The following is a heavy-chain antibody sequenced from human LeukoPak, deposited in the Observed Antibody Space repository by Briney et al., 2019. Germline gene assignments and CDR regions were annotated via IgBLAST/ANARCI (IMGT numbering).Heavy chain of an antibody. D-gene: IGHD4-11*01. CDR2: ISSSSSYI. CDR1: GFTFSSYS. CDR3: ARSTTVTMYYYMDV. V-gene: IGHV3-21*01. J-gene: IGHJ6*03. Sequence: GGSLRLSCAASGFTFSSYSMNWVRQAPGKGLEWVSSISSSSSYIYYADSVKGRFTISRDNAKNSLYLQMNSLRAEDTAVYYCARSTTVTMYYYMDVWGKGTTVTVSS.